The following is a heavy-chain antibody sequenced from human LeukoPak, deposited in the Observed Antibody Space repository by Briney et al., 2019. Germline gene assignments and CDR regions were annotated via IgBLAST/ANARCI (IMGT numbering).Heavy chain of an antibody. V-gene: IGHV3-7*01. CDR1: GFTFSTYW. CDR2: INQDASEI. Sequence: GGSLRLSCAASGFTFSTYWMNWYRQAPGKGLEWVGNINQDASEINYVDSVRGRFTISRDNAKNSLHLQMNSLRAEDTAVYYCASKFLDYFDYWGQGTLVTVSS. J-gene: IGHJ4*02. CDR3: ASKFLDYFDY. D-gene: IGHD3-3*01.